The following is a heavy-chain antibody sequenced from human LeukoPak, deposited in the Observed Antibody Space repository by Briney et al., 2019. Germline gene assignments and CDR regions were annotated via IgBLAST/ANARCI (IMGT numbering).Heavy chain of an antibody. CDR3: ARVGESRVGYSYGYGRNWFDP. CDR1: GGSISSGSYY. CDR2: IYTSGST. Sequence: SETLSLTCTVSGGSISSGSYYWSWIRQPAGKGLEWIGRIYTSGSTNYNPSLKSRVTISVDTSKNQFSLKLSSVTAADTAVYYCARVGESRVGYSYGYGRNWFDPWGQGTLVTVSS. D-gene: IGHD5-18*01. V-gene: IGHV4-61*02. J-gene: IGHJ5*02.